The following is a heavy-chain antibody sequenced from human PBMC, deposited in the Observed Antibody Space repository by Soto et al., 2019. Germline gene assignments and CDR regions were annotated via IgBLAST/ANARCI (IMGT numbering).Heavy chain of an antibody. CDR2: IWYDGSNK. CDR3: ARDSRYYYYYGMDV. Sequence: GGSLRLSCAASGFTFSSYGMHWVRQAPGKGLEWVAVIWYDGSNKYYADSVEGRFTISRDNSKNTLYLQMNSLRAEDTAVYYCARDSRYYYYYGMDVWGQGTTVTVSS. CDR1: GFTFSSYG. J-gene: IGHJ6*02. V-gene: IGHV3-33*01.